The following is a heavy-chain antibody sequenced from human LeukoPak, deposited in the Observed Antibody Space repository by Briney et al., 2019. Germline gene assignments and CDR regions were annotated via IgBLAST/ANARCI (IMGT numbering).Heavy chain of an antibody. Sequence: ASVTVSCKASGYTFTDYNLHWVRQAPGEGVEWMGWINPKSGGTKFAQKHQGGVTMTADTSIDTAYLELSNLKSDDTAIYYCARSSSGWPLYFDCWGQGTLVTVSS. D-gene: IGHD6-19*01. CDR1: GYTFTDYN. CDR3: ARSSSGWPLYFDC. V-gene: IGHV1-2*02. CDR2: INPKSGGT. J-gene: IGHJ4*02.